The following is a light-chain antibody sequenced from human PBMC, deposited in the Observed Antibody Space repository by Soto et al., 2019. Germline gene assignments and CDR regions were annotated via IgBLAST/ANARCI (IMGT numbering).Light chain of an antibody. V-gene: IGKV3-20*01. Sequence: TVLTHSPHTLSFSPGERTTPSCRPSQSVSRYLSWYQQKRGEGPRLLFCGTGSGATGIAEWFGGSASGTVITPTISRLAAEDFAVYCRQQYGRSTRPFGQGAKVAIK. CDR2: GTG. J-gene: IGKJ1*01. CDR3: QQYGRSTRP. CDR1: QSVSRY.